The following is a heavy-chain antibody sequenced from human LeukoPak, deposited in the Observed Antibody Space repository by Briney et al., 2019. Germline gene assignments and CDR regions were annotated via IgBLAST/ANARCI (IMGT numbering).Heavy chain of an antibody. V-gene: IGHV3-23*01. CDR2: ISGSGGST. CDR1: GFTFSSYA. Sequence: TGGSLRLSCAASGFTFSSYAMSWVRQAPGKGLEWVSAISGSGGSTYYADSVKGRFTISRDNSKNTLYLQMNSLRAEDTAVYYCAKLAVWSSRYGGYFDYWGQGTLVTVSS. J-gene: IGHJ4*02. CDR3: AKLAVWSSRYGGYFDY. D-gene: IGHD6-13*01.